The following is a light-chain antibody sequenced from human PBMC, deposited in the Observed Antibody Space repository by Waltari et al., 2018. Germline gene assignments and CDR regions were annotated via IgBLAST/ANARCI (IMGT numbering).Light chain of an antibody. Sequence: QSALTQPASVSGTPGQSITISCTGTNSDVGNYNLVSWYQHQPGEAPKLMICEVIKRPSGVSMTFSASNAGNTASLTISGLQAEDEADYYCCSYAGSGTYVFGTGTKVTVL. CDR1: NSDVGNYNL. CDR3: CSYAGSGTYV. CDR2: EVI. V-gene: IGLV2-23*02. J-gene: IGLJ1*01.